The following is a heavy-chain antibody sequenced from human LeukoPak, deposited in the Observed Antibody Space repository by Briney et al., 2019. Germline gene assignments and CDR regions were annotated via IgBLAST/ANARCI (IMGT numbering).Heavy chain of an antibody. CDR1: GYSISSGYY. V-gene: IGHV4-38-2*01. CDR3: ASHYRLSYSSSWP. D-gene: IGHD6-13*01. J-gene: IGHJ5*02. CDR2: IYYSGST. Sequence: SETLSLTCAVSGYSISSGYYWGWIRQPPGKGLECIGSIYYSGSTYYNPSLKSRVTISVDTSKNQFSLKLSSVTAADTAVYYCASHYRLSYSSSWPWGQGTLVTVSS.